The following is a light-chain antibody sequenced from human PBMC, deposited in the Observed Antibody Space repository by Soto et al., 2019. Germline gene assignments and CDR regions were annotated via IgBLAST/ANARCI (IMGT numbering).Light chain of an antibody. V-gene: IGKV1-5*03. CDR3: QQYNSYFYT. CDR1: QSIGYW. J-gene: IGKJ2*01. CDR2: KAS. Sequence: DIQMTQSTSTLSASVGDRVTLICRASQSIGYWLAWYQQKPGKAPKVLIHKASSLASGVPSRFSGSGSGTQFTLTISSLQPDDFATYYCQQYNSYFYTFGQGTNLEI.